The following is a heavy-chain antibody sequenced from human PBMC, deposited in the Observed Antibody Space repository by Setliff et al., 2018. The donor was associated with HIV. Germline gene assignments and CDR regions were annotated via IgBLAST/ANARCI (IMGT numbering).Heavy chain of an antibody. CDR2: IYHTGST. V-gene: IGHV4-38-2*02. CDR1: GDFFSSDYY. Sequence: SETLSLTCTVSGDFFSSDYYWGWIRQSPGKGLEWIATIYHTGSTYYNPSLKSRVTISLDTSKNQFSLKLSSVTVADTAVYYCASEDCGGGSCRPDNWGQGTLVTVSS. D-gene: IGHD2-15*01. J-gene: IGHJ4*02. CDR3: ASEDCGGGSCRPDN.